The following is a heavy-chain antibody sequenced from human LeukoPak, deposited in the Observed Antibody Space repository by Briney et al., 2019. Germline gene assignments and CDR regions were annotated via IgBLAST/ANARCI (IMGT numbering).Heavy chain of an antibody. V-gene: IGHV1-18*01. J-gene: IGHJ4*02. CDR2: ISAYNGDT. CDR1: GYTFTNYG. Sequence: GASVKVSCKASGYTFTNYGISWVRQAPGQGLEWMGWISAYNGDTNYAQKLQGRATMTTDTSTSTAYMELRSLTSDDTAVYYCACGDSWNYAGFDYWGQGTLVTVSS. CDR3: ACGDSWNYAGFDY. D-gene: IGHD1-7*01.